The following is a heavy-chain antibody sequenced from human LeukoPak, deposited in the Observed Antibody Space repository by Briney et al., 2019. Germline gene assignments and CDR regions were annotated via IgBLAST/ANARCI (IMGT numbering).Heavy chain of an antibody. Sequence: ASVKVSCKASGYTFTGYYMHWVRQAPGQGLERMGWINPNSGGTNYAQKFQGRVTMTTDTSTSTAYMELRSLRSDDTAVYYCARLANYYYYMDVWGKGTTVTISS. CDR2: INPNSGGT. CDR3: ARLANYYYYMDV. V-gene: IGHV1-2*02. CDR1: GYTFTGYY. J-gene: IGHJ6*03.